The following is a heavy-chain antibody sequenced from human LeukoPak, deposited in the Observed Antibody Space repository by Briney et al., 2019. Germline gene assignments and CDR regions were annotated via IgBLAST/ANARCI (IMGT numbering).Heavy chain of an antibody. CDR3: AKERATTTTFDY. V-gene: IGHV3-23*01. Sequence: GGSLRLSCAASGFTFSTYAMSWVRQAPGKGLEWVSLISGSGGGTYYANSVKGRFTISRDNSKNTLYLQMDSLRTEDTAVYYCAKERATTTTFDYWGQGTLITVSS. D-gene: IGHD1-26*01. J-gene: IGHJ4*02. CDR1: GFTFSTYA. CDR2: ISGSGGGT.